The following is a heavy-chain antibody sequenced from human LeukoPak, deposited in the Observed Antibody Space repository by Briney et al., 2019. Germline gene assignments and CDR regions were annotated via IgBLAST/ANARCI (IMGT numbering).Heavy chain of an antibody. CDR2: ISYDGSNK. V-gene: IGHV3-30*03. CDR3: ARDTIVVVTAITLAY. CDR1: GFIFENYG. D-gene: IGHD2-21*02. J-gene: IGHJ4*02. Sequence: PGGSLRLSCVASGFIFENYGMHWVRQAPGKGLEWVAVISYDGSNKYYADSVKGRFTISRDNSKNTLYLQMNSLRAEDTAVYYCARDTIVVVTAITLAYWGQGTLVTVSS.